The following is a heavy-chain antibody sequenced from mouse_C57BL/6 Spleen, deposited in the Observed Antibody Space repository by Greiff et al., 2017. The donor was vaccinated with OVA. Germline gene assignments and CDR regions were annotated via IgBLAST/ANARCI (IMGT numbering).Heavy chain of an antibody. CDR1: GYTFTSYW. D-gene: IGHD1-1*01. CDR3: ARRGNYYGSSSNFDV. CDR2: IDPSDSYT. Sequence: QVQLQQPGAELVKPGASVKLSCKASGYTFTSYWMQWVKQRPGQGLEWIGEIDPSDSYTNYNQKFKGKATLTVDTSSSTAYMQLSSLTSEDSAVYYGARRGNYYGSSSNFDVWGTGTTVTVSS. V-gene: IGHV1-50*01. J-gene: IGHJ1*03.